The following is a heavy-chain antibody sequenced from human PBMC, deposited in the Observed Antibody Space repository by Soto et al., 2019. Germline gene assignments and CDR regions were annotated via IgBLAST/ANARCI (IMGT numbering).Heavy chain of an antibody. D-gene: IGHD6-19*01. V-gene: IGHV3-23*01. Sequence: PGGSLRLSCAASGFTFSSYAMSWVRQAPGKGLEWVSAISGSGGSTYYADSVKGRFTISRDNSKNTLYLQMNSLRAEDTAVYYCAKGSKVAVAGHNYYGMDVWGQGTTVTVSS. CDR2: ISGSGGST. J-gene: IGHJ6*02. CDR1: GFTFSSYA. CDR3: AKGSKVAVAGHNYYGMDV.